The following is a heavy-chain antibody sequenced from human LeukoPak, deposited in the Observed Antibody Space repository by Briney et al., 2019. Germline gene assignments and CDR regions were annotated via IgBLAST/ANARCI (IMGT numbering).Heavy chain of an antibody. CDR2: INQDESKK. D-gene: IGHD5-24*01. Sequence: GGSLRLSCAASGFTFSADWMNWVRQAPGKGLEWVANINQDESKKYYVDSVKGRFTISRDNSKNTMYLQMNSLRAEDTAVYYCAKDVLMATILVPPNHWGQGTLVTVSS. CDR1: GFTFSADW. CDR3: AKDVLMATILVPPNH. V-gene: IGHV3-7*01. J-gene: IGHJ5*02.